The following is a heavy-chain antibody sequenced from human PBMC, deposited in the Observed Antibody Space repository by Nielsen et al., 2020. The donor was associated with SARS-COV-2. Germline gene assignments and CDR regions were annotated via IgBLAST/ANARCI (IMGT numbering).Heavy chain of an antibody. CDR2: IYYSGSV. V-gene: IGHV4-39*02. CDR3: ARGDIAVVPAAMFRGDDAFDI. CDR1: GGSLSSRNYY. J-gene: IGHJ3*02. D-gene: IGHD2-2*01. Sequence: SETLSLTCTLSGGSLSSRNYYWGWIRQPPGKGLEWIGTIYYSGSVSSNPSLRSRVTISVDTSKKHFSLKLTSVTAADTAVYFCARGDIAVVPAAMFRGDDAFDIWGQGTMVRVSS.